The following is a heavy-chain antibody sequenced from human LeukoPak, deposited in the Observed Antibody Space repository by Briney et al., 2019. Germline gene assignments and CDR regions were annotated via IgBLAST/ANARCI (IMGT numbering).Heavy chain of an antibody. V-gene: IGHV3-11*04. J-gene: IGHJ4*02. CDR2: ISSSGSTI. D-gene: IGHD6-13*01. Sequence: GGSLRLSCAASGFTFSDYYMSWLRQAPGKGLEWVSYISSSGSTIYYADSVKGRFTISRDNAKNSLYLQMNSLRAEDTAVYYCAKDVAAQQQLALWYWGQGTLVTVSS. CDR3: AKDVAAQQQLALWY. CDR1: GFTFSDYY.